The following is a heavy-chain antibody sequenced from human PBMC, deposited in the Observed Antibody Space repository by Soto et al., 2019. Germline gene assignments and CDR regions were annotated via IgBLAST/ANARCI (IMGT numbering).Heavy chain of an antibody. Sequence: SETLSLTCTVSGVSISNYYWSLIRQPPGKGLEWIGYIYYSGSTNYNPSLKSRVTISVDTSKNQFSLKLSPVTAADTAVYYCARDSGLSGWFDPWGQGTLVTVSS. V-gene: IGHV4-59*01. D-gene: IGHD1-1*01. CDR1: GVSISNYY. CDR2: IYYSGST. J-gene: IGHJ5*02. CDR3: ARDSGLSGWFDP.